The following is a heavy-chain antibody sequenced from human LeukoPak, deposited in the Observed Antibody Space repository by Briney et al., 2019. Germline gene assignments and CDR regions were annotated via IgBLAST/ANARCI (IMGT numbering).Heavy chain of an antibody. V-gene: IGHV3-30*18. CDR1: RFTFSSYD. D-gene: IGHD3-22*01. CDR3: TKVSDSSGGDY. J-gene: IGHJ4*02. Sequence: PGGSLRLSCAASRFTFSSYDMHWVRQAPGKGLEWVTVISYDGSNKYYADSVKGRFTISRDNSKNALFLQMNSLRVEDTAVYYCTKVSDSSGGDYWGQGTLVTVSS. CDR2: ISYDGSNK.